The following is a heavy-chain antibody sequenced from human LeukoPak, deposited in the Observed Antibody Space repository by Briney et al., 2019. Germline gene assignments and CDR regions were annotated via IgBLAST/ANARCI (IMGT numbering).Heavy chain of an antibody. CDR2: MNPNSGNT. J-gene: IGHJ3*02. D-gene: IGHD3-10*01. CDR3: ARVNTYYYGSGVSRAFHM. CDR1: GYTFTSYD. Sequence: ASVKVSCKASGYTFTSYDINWVRQATGQGLEWMGWMNPNSGNTGSAQKFQGSVTMTRNTSTATAYMELSSLKSEDTAVYYCARVNTYYYGSGVSRAFHMWGRGTMVTVSS. V-gene: IGHV1-8*01.